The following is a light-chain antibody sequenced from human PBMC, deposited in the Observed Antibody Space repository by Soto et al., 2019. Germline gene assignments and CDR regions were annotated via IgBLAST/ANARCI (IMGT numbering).Light chain of an antibody. V-gene: IGKV3-15*01. CDR1: QSVAGN. J-gene: IGKJ4*01. Sequence: EIVMTQSPATLSVSPGETATLSCRASQSVAGNLAWYQQKPGQPPRLLLYGVSTRATGVPARFSGSGSETDFSLTISSLQIDDFALYYCQQSNNWPPLTFGGGTKVEIK. CDR2: GVS. CDR3: QQSNNWPPLT.